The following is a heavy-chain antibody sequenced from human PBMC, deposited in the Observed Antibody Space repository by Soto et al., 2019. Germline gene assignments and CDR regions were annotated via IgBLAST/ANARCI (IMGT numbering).Heavy chain of an antibody. Sequence: PGGSLGLSCAASGYTFNISVISWVCQATGQGLEWVSSVSGNSHSTYYADSVKGGFTISRDNSKNTVSLQMNSLRAEDTAVYHCAKSRTNCGGDCYADSGQGTLVTGSS. CDR2: VSGNSHST. D-gene: IGHD2-21*02. CDR3: AKSRTNCGGDCYAD. CDR1: GYTFNISV. J-gene: IGHJ1*01. V-gene: IGHV3-23*01.